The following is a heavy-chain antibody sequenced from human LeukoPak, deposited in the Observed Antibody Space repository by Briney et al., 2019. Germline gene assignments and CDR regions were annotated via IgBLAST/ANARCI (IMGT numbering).Heavy chain of an antibody. CDR1: GFTFSSYS. CDR2: IISSSSSYI. D-gene: IGHD3-22*01. V-gene: IGHV3-21*01. CDR3: ARDSDYYDSSGYHLNWFDP. Sequence: GGSLRLSCAASGFTFSSYSMNWVRQAPGKGLEWVSSIISSSSSYIYYADQRKGRFTNSRDNAKNSLYLQMNRLRAEDTAEYYCARDSDYYDSSGYHLNWFDPWGQGTLVTVSS. J-gene: IGHJ5*02.